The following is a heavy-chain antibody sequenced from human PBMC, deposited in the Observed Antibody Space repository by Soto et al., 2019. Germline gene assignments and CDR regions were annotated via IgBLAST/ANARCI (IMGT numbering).Heavy chain of an antibody. J-gene: IGHJ4*02. CDR2: IFSNDEK. Sequence: QVTLKESGPVLVNPTETLTLTCTVSGFSLSNARMGVSWIRQPPGKALEWLAHIFSNDEKSYSTSLKSRLTISKDTSKSQVVLTMTNMDPVDTATYYCARIQRVAVALDYWGQGTLVTVSS. V-gene: IGHV2-26*01. CDR1: GFSLSNARMG. D-gene: IGHD6-19*01. CDR3: ARIQRVAVALDY.